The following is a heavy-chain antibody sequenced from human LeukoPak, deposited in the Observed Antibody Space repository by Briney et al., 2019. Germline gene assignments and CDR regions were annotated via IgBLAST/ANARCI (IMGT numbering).Heavy chain of an antibody. V-gene: IGHV3-74*01. CDR2: INTDGSIT. CDR1: GFTFSDYW. Sequence: GGSLRLSCAASGFTFSDYWMHWVRQAPGKGLVWVSRINTDGSITNYADSVKGRFSISRDNAKNTLYLQMNSLRAEDTAVYYCARGSPYDFWSGYYGYYYYGMDVWGQGTTVTVSS. J-gene: IGHJ6*02. D-gene: IGHD3-3*01. CDR3: ARGSPYDFWSGYYGYYYYGMDV.